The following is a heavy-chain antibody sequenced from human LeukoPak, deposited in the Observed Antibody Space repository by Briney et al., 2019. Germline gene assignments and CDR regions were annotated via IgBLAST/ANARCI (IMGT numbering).Heavy chain of an antibody. CDR3: ATRSSSWLNFDY. J-gene: IGHJ4*02. V-gene: IGHV1-24*01. CDR2: FDPEDGET. CDR1: GYTLTELS. D-gene: IGHD6-13*01. Sequence: GASVKVSCTVSGYTLTELSMHWVRQAPGKGLEWMGGFDPEDGETIYAQKFQGRVTMTEDTSTDTAYMKLSSLRSEDTAVYYCATRSSSWLNFDYWGQGTLVTVSS.